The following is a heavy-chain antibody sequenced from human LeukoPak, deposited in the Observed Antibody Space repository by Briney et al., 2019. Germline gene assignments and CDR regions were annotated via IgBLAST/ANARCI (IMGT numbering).Heavy chain of an antibody. D-gene: IGHD5-12*01. CDR1: GFTFSGHW. CDR2: ISGSGGST. Sequence: GGSLRLSCAASGFTFSGHWMSWVRQAPGKGLEWVSAISGSGGSTYYADSVRGRFTISRDNSKNTLYLQMNSLRAEDTAVYYCTIVATTASYNWFDPWGQGTLVTVSS. CDR3: TIVATTASYNWFDP. V-gene: IGHV3-23*01. J-gene: IGHJ5*02.